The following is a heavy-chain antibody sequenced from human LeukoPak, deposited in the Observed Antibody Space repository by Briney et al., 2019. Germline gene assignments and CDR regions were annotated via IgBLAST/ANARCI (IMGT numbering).Heavy chain of an antibody. V-gene: IGHV3-23*01. CDR3: ANGMAAAGNFLLRDYYYFMDF. CDR2: ISGTGGST. Sequence: GGSLRLSCAASGFTFSSYAMTWVRQAPGKGLEWVSAISGTGGSTYYADSVRGRFTISRDNSKNTVYMQMNSLRAEDTAVYYCANGMAAAGNFLLRDYYYFMDFWGKGPTVTVSS. CDR1: GFTFSSYA. D-gene: IGHD6-13*01. J-gene: IGHJ6*03.